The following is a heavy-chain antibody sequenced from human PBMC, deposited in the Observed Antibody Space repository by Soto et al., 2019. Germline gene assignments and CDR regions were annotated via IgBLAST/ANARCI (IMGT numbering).Heavy chain of an antibody. V-gene: IGHV1-2*04. CDR1: GYTFTGYY. CDR2: INPNSGGT. J-gene: IGHJ6*03. D-gene: IGHD3-9*01. CDR3: ARESSKYDILTGKYYYMDV. Sequence: ASVKVSCKASGYTFTGYYMHWVRQAPGQGLEWMGWINPNSGGTNYAQKLQGWVTMTRDTSISTAYMELSRLRSDDTAVFFCARESSKYDILTGKYYYMDVWGKGTTVTVSS.